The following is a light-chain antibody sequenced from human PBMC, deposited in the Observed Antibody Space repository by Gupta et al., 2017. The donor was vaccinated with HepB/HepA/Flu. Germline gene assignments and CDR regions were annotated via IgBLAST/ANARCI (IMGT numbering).Light chain of an antibody. J-gene: IGLJ1*01. V-gene: IGLV3-21*01. Sequence: SYVLTQPPSESVAPGKTARITCGGNNIGSKSVHWYQQMPGQAPVLVIYYDSDRPSGIPERFSGSNSGNTATLTISRVEAGDEADYYCQVWDSSSDHYVFGTGTKVTVL. CDR2: YDS. CDR1: NIGSKS. CDR3: QVWDSSSDHYV.